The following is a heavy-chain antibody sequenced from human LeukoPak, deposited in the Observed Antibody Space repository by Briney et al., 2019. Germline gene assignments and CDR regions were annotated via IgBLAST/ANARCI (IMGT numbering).Heavy chain of an antibody. Sequence: PSETLSLTCTVSGGSISNSNYYWSWIRQPPGKGLEWIGYIYYSGSTNYNPSLKSRVTISVDTSKNQFSLKLSSVTAADTAVYYCARVSLGSNIDYWGQGTLVTVSS. CDR1: GGSISNSNYY. V-gene: IGHV4-61*01. CDR3: ARVSLGSNIDY. CDR2: IYYSGST. J-gene: IGHJ4*02. D-gene: IGHD6-13*01.